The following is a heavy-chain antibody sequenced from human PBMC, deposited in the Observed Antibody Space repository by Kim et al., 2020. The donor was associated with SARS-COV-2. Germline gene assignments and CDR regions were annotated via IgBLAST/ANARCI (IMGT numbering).Heavy chain of an antibody. CDR1: GFTFSSYE. D-gene: IGHD3-22*01. V-gene: IGHV3-48*03. CDR3: ARDEYSSGWDN. Sequence: GGSLRLSCAASGFTFSSYEMNWVRQAPGKGLEWVSYISSSGSTIYYADSVKGRFTISRDKAKNSLYLQMNSLRAEDTAVYYCARDEYSSGWDNWGQGTLVTVSS. J-gene: IGHJ4*02. CDR2: ISSSGSTI.